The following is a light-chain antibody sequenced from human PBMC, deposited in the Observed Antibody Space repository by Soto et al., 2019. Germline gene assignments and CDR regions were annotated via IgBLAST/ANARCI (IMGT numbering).Light chain of an antibody. V-gene: IGKV2-28*01. CDR2: LAS. J-gene: IGKJ2*01. CDR1: QSLLYSNGYNY. Sequence: IVMTQSPLSLPVTPGEPASISCRSSQSLLYSNGYNYLDWYVQKPGQSPQLLISLASNRASGGPDRFSGSESGTDFTLKISRVEAEDVGGSYCLPTRQTPLPPFGQGTKLEIK. CDR3: LPTRQTPLPP.